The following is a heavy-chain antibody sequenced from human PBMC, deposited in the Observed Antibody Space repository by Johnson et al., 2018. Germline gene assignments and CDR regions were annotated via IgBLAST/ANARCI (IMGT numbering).Heavy chain of an antibody. CDR2: PRDNSNSYTP. CDR3: VSASGITYPYFQH. V-gene: IGHV3-72*01. CDR1: GFTFSDHY. Sequence: EVQLLESGGGLVQPGGSLRLPCAASGFTFSDHYMDWVRQAPGKGPEWVGRPRDNSNSYTPAYAASVKRRSTISRDDSKNSLYLQMNSLKTEDTAVYYWVSASGITYPYFQHWGQGTLVTVSS. D-gene: IGHD3-10*01. J-gene: IGHJ1*01.